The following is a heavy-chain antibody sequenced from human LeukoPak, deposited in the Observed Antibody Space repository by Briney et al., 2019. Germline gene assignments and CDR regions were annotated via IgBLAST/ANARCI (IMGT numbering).Heavy chain of an antibody. CDR1: GGSISSSSYY. J-gene: IGHJ4*02. V-gene: IGHV4-39*01. D-gene: IGHD6-19*01. CDR2: IYYSGST. Sequence: KPSETLSLTCTVSGGSISSSSYYWGWIRQPPGKGLEWIGSIYYSGSTYYNPSLKSRVTIYVDTSKNQFSLKLSSVTAADTAVYYCATHSSGWYLNWGQGTLVTVSS. CDR3: ATHSSGWYLN.